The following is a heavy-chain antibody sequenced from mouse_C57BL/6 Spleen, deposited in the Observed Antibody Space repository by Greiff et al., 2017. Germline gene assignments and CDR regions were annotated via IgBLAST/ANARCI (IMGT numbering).Heavy chain of an antibody. CDR1: GYTFTSYG. CDR2: IYPRSGNT. CDR3: ARMDYGSEAWFAY. Sequence: VQLQESGAELARPGASVKLSCKASGYTFTSYGISWVKQRTGQGLEWIGEIYPRSGNTYYNEKFKGKATLTADKSSSTAYMELRSLTSEDSAVXFCARMDYGSEAWFAYWGQGTLVTVSA. V-gene: IGHV1-81*01. D-gene: IGHD1-1*01. J-gene: IGHJ3*01.